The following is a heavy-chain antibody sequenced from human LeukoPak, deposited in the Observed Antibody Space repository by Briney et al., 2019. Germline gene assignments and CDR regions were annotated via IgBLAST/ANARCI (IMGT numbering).Heavy chain of an antibody. CDR1: GFTFSSYS. D-gene: IGHD1-1*01. CDR2: ISSSSSYI. V-gene: IGHV3-21*01. Sequence: KTGGSLRLSCAASGFTFSSYSMNWVRQAPGKGLEWVSSISSSSSYIYYADSVKGRFTISRDNAKNSLYLQMNSLRAEDTAVYYCARVSGERRYPPDYWGQGTLVTVSS. J-gene: IGHJ4*02. CDR3: ARVSGERRYPPDY.